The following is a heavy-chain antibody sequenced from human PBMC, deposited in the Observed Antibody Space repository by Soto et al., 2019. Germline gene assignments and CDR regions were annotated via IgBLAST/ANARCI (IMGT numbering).Heavy chain of an antibody. CDR1: GFTFSIFA. D-gene: IGHD7-27*01. CDR2: ISGSGGST. J-gene: IGHJ4*02. V-gene: IGHV3-23*01. Sequence: PGGSLRLSCAASGFTFSIFAMSWVRQAPGKGLEWVSTISGSGGSTYYADAVKGRFTISRDNSKGTLYLQMKSLRVEDTAIYYCAKEVSLGSTVDLGYWGQGALVTVSS. CDR3: AKEVSLGSTVDLGY.